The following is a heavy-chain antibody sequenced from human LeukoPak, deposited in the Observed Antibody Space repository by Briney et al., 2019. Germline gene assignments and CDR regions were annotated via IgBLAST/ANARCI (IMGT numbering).Heavy chain of an antibody. CDR1: GFTFSSYA. CDR2: ISGSGGST. D-gene: IGHD3-9*01. Sequence: TGGSLRLSCAASGFTFSSYAMSWVRQAPGKGLEWVSAISGSGGSTYYADSVKGRFTISRDNSKNTLYLQMNSLRAEDTAVYYCAKVMGYNILTGSPNWFDPWGQGTLVTVS. J-gene: IGHJ5*02. V-gene: IGHV3-23*01. CDR3: AKVMGYNILTGSPNWFDP.